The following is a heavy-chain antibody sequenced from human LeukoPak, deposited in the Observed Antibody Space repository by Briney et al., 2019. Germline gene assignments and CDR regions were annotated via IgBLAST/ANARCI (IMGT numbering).Heavy chain of an antibody. D-gene: IGHD5-18*01. CDR3: AQGYSYGPLYFDY. CDR1: GGSISSGGYS. Sequence: SETLSLTCAVSGGSISSGGYSWSWIRQPPGKGLEWIGYIYYSGSTYYNPSLKSRVTISVDTSKNQFSLKLSSVTAADTAVYYCAQGYSYGPLYFDYWGQGTLVTVSS. CDR2: IYYSGST. V-gene: IGHV4-30-4*07. J-gene: IGHJ4*02.